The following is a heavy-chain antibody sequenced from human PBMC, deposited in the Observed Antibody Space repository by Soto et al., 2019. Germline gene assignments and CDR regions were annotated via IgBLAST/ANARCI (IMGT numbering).Heavy chain of an antibody. D-gene: IGHD1-26*01. CDR1: GGSIRNGDYY. CDR3: VTVNLVGAAYYFDY. CDR2: VYYSGTT. J-gene: IGHJ4*02. Sequence: PSETLSLTCTVSGGSIRNGDYYWGWIRQPSGKGLEWIGYVYYSGTTYSHPSLNSRVSISVDTSENQFSLRLTSVTAADTAVYYCVTVNLVGAAYYFDYWGPGTLVTVSS. V-gene: IGHV4-30-4*01.